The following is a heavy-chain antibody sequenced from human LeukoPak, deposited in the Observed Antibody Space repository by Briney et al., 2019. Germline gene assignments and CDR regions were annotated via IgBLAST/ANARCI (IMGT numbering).Heavy chain of an antibody. CDR3: ARGLTGIAARPITSYYYYMDV. J-gene: IGHJ6*03. CDR2: IYYSGST. CDR1: GGSISSSSYY. D-gene: IGHD6-6*01. V-gene: IGHV4-39*01. Sequence: SETLSLTCTVSGGSISSSSYYWGWIRQPPGKGLEWIGSIYYSGSTYYNPSLKSRVTISVDTSKNQFSLKLSSVTAADTAVYYCARGLTGIAARPITSYYYYMDVWGKGTTVTVSS.